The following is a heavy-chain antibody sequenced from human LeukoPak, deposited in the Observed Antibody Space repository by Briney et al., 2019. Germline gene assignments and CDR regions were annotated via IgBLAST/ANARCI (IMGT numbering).Heavy chain of an antibody. Sequence: ASVKVSCKASGYTFTSYDINWVRQAPGQGLEWMGWINTNTGNPTYAQGFTGRFVFSLDTSVSTAYLQISSLKAEDTAVYYCARDRLAYYYDSSGRLYRAGHNFDYWGQGTLVTVSS. J-gene: IGHJ4*02. CDR2: INTNTGNP. D-gene: IGHD3-22*01. CDR3: ARDRLAYYYDSSGRLYRAGHNFDY. CDR1: GYTFTSYD. V-gene: IGHV7-4-1*02.